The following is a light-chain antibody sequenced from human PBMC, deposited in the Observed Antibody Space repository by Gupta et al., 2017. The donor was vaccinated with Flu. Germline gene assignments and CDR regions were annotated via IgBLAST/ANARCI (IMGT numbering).Light chain of an antibody. J-gene: IGKJ5*01. CDR1: QNIRTC. CDR2: EAS. Sequence: DRATISGRASQNIRTCLAWYQQKHGQAPRLLIYEASNRATGVPAKFGGSGSETNFTLTISSLEPEDFAIYYCQQQNNYPPITFGHGTRL. V-gene: IGKV3-11*01. CDR3: QQQNNYPPIT.